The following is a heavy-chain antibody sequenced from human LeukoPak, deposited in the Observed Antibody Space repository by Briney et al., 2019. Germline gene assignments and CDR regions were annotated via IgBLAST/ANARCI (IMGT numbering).Heavy chain of an antibody. D-gene: IGHD4-4*01. Sequence: ASVKVSCKASGGTFSSYAISWVRQAPGQGLEWMGRIIPILGIANYAQKFQGRVTITADKSTSTAYTELSSLRSEDTAVYYCARDRAWDYSNYFYYYGMDVWGQGTTVTVSS. V-gene: IGHV1-69*04. CDR1: GGTFSSYA. J-gene: IGHJ6*02. CDR3: ARDRAWDYSNYFYYYGMDV. CDR2: IIPILGIA.